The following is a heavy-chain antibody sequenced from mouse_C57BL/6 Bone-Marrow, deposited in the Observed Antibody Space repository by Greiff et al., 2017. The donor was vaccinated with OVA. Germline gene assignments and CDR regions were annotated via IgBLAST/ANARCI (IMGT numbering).Heavy chain of an antibody. J-gene: IGHJ1*03. CDR2: IDPEDGET. V-gene: IGHV14-2*01. Sequence: VQLQQSGAELVKPGASVKLSCTASGFNIKDYYMHWVKQRTEQGLEWIGRIDPEDGETKSAPKFQGKATITADTSSNTAYLQLSSLTSEDTAVYDWARGGYYGSSYEDWYFDVWGTGTTVTVSS. D-gene: IGHD1-1*01. CDR3: ARGGYYGSSYEDWYFDV. CDR1: GFNIKDYY.